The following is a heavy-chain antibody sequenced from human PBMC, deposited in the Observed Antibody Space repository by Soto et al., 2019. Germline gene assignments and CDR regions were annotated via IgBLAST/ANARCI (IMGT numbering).Heavy chain of an antibody. Sequence: QVQLVESGGGVVQPGRSLRLSCAASGFTFSTCGMHGVRQAPGKGLEWVAVMLYDGSNKYYTDSVKGRFTTSRDNSTTTLYLQMNSLRAEDTAVYYCARSVDDWYFDLWGRGTLVTVYS. V-gene: IGHV3-33*01. CDR3: ARSVDDWYFDL. CDR2: MLYDGSNK. CDR1: GFTFSTCG. J-gene: IGHJ2*01. D-gene: IGHD5-12*01.